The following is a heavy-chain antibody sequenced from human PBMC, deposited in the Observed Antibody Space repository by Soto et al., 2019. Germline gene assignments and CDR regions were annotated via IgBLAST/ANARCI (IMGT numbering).Heavy chain of an antibody. CDR3: VRRVSGNYDY. Sequence: EVQLAESGGGMVQPGGSLRLSCVASGFTFSSYDMHWVRQAAGKGLEYVSSISSNGGTTYYGSSVKGRFTIARDNSKTTLYVQMGSLRAEDMAVYYCVRRVSGNYDYWGQGTLVTVSS. CDR2: ISSNGGTT. J-gene: IGHJ4*02. CDR1: GFTFSSYD. V-gene: IGHV3-64*01. D-gene: IGHD1-7*01.